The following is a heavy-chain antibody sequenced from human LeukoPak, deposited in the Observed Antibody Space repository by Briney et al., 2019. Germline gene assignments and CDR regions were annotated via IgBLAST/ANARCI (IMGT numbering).Heavy chain of an antibody. CDR1: GFTFSSYW. CDR2: INSDGSST. D-gene: IGHD3-22*01. CDR3: AREVGETYYYDSSGYYYDY. V-gene: IGHV3-74*01. J-gene: IGHJ4*02. Sequence: GGSLRLSCAASGFTFSSYWMHWVRQAPGKGLVWVSRINSDGSSTSYADSVKGRFTSSRDNAKNTLYLQMNSLRAEDTAVYYCAREVGETYYYDSSGYYYDYWGQGTLVTVSS.